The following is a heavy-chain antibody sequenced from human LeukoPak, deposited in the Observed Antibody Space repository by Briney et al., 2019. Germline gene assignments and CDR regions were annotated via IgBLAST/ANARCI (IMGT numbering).Heavy chain of an antibody. V-gene: IGHV3-7*04. CDR3: ARDGTYTDYDPDFDI. Sequence: GSLRLSCAASGFTFSRFWMSWVRQAPGKGLEWVANIKQDGREKYYVDSVKGRFTISRDNAKNSLYLQMNSLRAEDTAVFYCARDGTYTDYDPDFDIWGQGTLVTVSS. J-gene: IGHJ4*02. D-gene: IGHD5-12*01. CDR1: GFTFSRFW. CDR2: IKQDGREK.